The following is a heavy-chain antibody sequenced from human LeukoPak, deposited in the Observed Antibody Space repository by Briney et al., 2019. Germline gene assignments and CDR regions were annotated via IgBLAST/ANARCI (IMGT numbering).Heavy chain of an antibody. CDR3: ASPLAASGLRAFDI. V-gene: IGHV4-39*01. D-gene: IGHD6-25*01. Sequence: SETLSLTCSVSGGSISSSSYHRGWIRQPPGKGLEWIGNIYDSGSSYYNPSLKSRVTISIDTSKNQISLKLSSVTAADTAVYYCASPLAASGLRAFDIWGQGTMVTVSS. CDR1: GGSISSSSYH. CDR2: IYDSGSS. J-gene: IGHJ3*02.